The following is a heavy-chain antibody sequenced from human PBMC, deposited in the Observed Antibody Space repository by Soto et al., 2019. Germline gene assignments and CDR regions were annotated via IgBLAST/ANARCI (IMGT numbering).Heavy chain of an antibody. CDR2: INPSSGGP. V-gene: IGHV1-2*02. D-gene: IGHD3-10*01. J-gene: IGHJ3*01. CDR1: GYTFTGDY. CDR3: ARVGDDDASGIGGFDV. Sequence: ASVKVSCKASGYTFTGDYLNWVRQAPGQGPEWMGWINPSSGGPKYAQNFQGRVSMTTDTSISTAYMDLSGLRSDDTAVYYCARVGDDDASGIGGFDVWGQGTMVTVSS.